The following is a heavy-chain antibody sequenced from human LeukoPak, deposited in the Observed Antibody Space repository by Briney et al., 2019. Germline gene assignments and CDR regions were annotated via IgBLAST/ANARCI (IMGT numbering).Heavy chain of an antibody. Sequence: ASVKVSCKASGYTFTSYYMHWVRQAPGQGLEWMGIINPSGGSTSYAQKFQGRVTMTRNTSISTAYMELSSLRSEDTAVYYCATPAFTFGGVITDYYYGMDVWGQGTTVTVSS. D-gene: IGHD3-16*02. CDR3: ATPAFTFGGVITDYYYGMDV. CDR2: INPSGGST. V-gene: IGHV1-46*03. CDR1: GYTFTSYY. J-gene: IGHJ6*02.